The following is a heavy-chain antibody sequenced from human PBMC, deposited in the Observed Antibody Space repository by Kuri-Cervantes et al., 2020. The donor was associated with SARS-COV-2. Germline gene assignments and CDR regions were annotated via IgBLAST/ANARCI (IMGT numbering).Heavy chain of an antibody. CDR3: ARTSTWSIYFDY. V-gene: IGHV3-23*01. D-gene: IGHD2-8*02. J-gene: IGHJ4*02. CDR1: GFTFSSYA. Sequence: GESLKISCAASGFTFSSYAMGWVRQAPGKGLEWVSAISGSGGSTYYADSVKGRFTISRDNSKNTLYLQMNSLRAEDTAVYYCARTSTWSIYFDYWGQGTLVTVSS. CDR2: ISGSGGST.